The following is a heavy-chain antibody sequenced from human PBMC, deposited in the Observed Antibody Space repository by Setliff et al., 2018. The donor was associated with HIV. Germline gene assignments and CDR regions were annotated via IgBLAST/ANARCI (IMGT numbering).Heavy chain of an antibody. CDR2: IYYSGST. V-gene: IGHV4-59*08. J-gene: IGHJ6*03. Sequence: NPSETLSLTCTVSGGSISSYYWSWIRQPPGKGLEWIGYIYYSGSTNYNPSLKSRVTISVDTSKNQFSLKLSSVTAADTAVYDCARCSSSSKYHYYYMDVWGKGTTVTVSS. CDR1: GGSISSYY. CDR3: ARCSSSSKYHYYYMDV. D-gene: IGHD6-6*01.